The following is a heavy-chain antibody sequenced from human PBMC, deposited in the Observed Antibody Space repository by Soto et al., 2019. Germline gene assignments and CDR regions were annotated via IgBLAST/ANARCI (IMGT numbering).Heavy chain of an antibody. Sequence: EVQLVESGGGLVKPGGSLRLSCAASGFTFSSYSMNWVRQAPGKGLEWVSSISSSSSYIYYADSVKGRFTISRDNANNSLYLQMNSLRAEDTAVYYCVRGMGIVGASEYFQHWGQGTLVTVSS. CDR1: GFTFSSYS. J-gene: IGHJ1*01. CDR3: VRGMGIVGASEYFQH. D-gene: IGHD1-26*01. V-gene: IGHV3-21*01. CDR2: ISSSSSYI.